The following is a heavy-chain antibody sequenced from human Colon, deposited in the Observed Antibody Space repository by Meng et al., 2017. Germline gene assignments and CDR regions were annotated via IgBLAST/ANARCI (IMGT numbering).Heavy chain of an antibody. D-gene: IGHD3-16*01. Sequence: KVSWAASGFTFSDSAMHWVRQASGKGLEWVGRIRNKANNYATAYGVSVKGRISIFRDDSRNTVYLQINGLKTEDTAVYYCAFGTTSFYFALDVWGQGTTVTVSS. V-gene: IGHV3-73*01. CDR1: GFTFSDSA. CDR2: IRNKANNYAT. J-gene: IGHJ6*02. CDR3: AFGTTSFYFALDV.